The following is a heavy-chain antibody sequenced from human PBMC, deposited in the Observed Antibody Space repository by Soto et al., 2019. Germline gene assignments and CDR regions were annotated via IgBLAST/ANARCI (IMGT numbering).Heavy chain of an antibody. CDR2: INPSGGST. CDR1: GYTFTSYY. V-gene: IGHV1-46*03. Sequence: PSVKVSCKASGYTFTSYYMHWVRQAPGQGLEWMGIINPSGGSTSYAQKFQGRVTMTRDTSTSTVYMELSSLRSEDTAVYYCARQKPDPYYYYYMDVWGKGTTVTVSS. CDR3: ARQKPDPYYYYYMDV. J-gene: IGHJ6*03.